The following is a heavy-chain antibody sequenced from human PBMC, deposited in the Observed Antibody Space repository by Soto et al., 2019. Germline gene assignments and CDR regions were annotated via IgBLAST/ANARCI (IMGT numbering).Heavy chain of an antibody. CDR1: GFTFSSYG. CDR2: ISYDGSNK. CDR3: AKDTYCSGGSCYSSRDYYYGMDV. Sequence: LGGSLRLSCAASGFTFSSYGMHWVRQAPGKGLEWVAVISYDGSNKNYADSVKGRFTISRDNSKNTLYLQMNSLRAEDTAVYYCAKDTYCSGGSCYSSRDYYYGMDVWGQGTTVTVSS. J-gene: IGHJ6*02. D-gene: IGHD2-15*01. V-gene: IGHV3-30*18.